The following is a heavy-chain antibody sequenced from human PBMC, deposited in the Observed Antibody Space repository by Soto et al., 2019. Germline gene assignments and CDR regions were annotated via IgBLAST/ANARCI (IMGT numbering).Heavy chain of an antibody. V-gene: IGHV3-30*18. CDR1: GFTFSSYG. J-gene: IGHJ4*02. Sequence: QVQLVESGGGGVQPGRSLRLSCAASGFTFSSYGMHWVRQAPGKGLEWVAVISYDGSNKYYADSVKGRFTISRDNSKNTLYLQMNSLRAEDTAVYYCAKVAHGSGWHYFDYWGQGTLVTVSS. CDR3: AKVAHGSGWHYFDY. D-gene: IGHD6-19*01. CDR2: ISYDGSNK.